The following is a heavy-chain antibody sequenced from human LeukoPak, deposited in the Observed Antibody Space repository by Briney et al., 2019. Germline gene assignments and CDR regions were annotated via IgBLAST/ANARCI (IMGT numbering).Heavy chain of an antibody. V-gene: IGHV3-21*01. Sequence: GGSLRLSRAASGFAFSSYSMNWVRQAPGRGLEWVSSISTSSIYIYYADSVKGRFTISRDNAKKSLYLQMSSLRAEDTAVYYCARGSGGQQLIRGYYYMDVWSKGTTVTVSS. D-gene: IGHD6-6*01. J-gene: IGHJ6*03. CDR2: ISTSSIYI. CDR3: ARGSGGQQLIRGYYYMDV. CDR1: GFAFSSYS.